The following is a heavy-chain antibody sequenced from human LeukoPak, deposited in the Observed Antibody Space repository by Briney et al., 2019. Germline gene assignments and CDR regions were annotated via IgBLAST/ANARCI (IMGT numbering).Heavy chain of an antibody. J-gene: IGHJ4*02. CDR2: IYYSGST. D-gene: IGHD3-10*01. V-gene: IGHV4-39*01. Sequence: SETLSLTCTVSGGSISSSTYYWGWIRQPPGKGLEWIGSIYYSGSTYYNPSLKSRVTISVDTSKNQFSLKLSSVTAADTAVYYCARSNTYYYGSGSYYNAGLFDYWGQGTLVTVSS. CDR1: GGSISSSTYY. CDR3: ARSNTYYYGSGSYYNAGLFDY.